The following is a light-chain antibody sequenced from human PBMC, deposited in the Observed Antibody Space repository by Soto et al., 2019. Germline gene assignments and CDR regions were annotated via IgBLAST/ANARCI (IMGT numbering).Light chain of an antibody. CDR3: QHYDGSSRPFS. CDR1: QSITSTH. J-gene: IGKJ3*01. Sequence: EIVLTQSPGTLSLSPGERATLSCRASQSITSTHLVWYQQKPGQAPRLLMYGASSRATGIPDRFSGSGSGTDFTLTISRLEPEDFAVYYCQHYDGSSRPFSFGPGTKVDIK. V-gene: IGKV3-20*01. CDR2: GAS.